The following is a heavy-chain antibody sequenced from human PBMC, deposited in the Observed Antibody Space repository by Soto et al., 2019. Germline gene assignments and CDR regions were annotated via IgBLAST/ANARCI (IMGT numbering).Heavy chain of an antibody. D-gene: IGHD5-18*01. CDR3: ARDLGRVYSYAVTDC. CDR2: IIPIFGTA. CDR1: GGTFSSYA. Sequence: GASVKVSCKASGGTFSSYAISWVRQAPGQGLEWMGWIIPIFGTANYAQKFQGRVTITADEWTSTAYMELSSLRSEDTAVYYCARDLGRVYSYAVTDCWGQGNLVPVSS. V-gene: IGHV1-69*13. J-gene: IGHJ4*02.